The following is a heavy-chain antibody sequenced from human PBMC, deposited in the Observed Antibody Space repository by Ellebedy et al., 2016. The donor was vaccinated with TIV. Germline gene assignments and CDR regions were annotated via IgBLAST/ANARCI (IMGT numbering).Heavy chain of an antibody. V-gene: IGHV5-51*01. CDR3: ARGILWFGELGSGTPAFDI. Sequence: GGSLRLSXKGSGYSFTSYWIGWVRQMPGKGLEWMGIIYPGDSDTRYSPSFQGQVTISADKSISTAYLQWSSLKASDTAVYYCARGILWFGELGSGTPAFDIWGQGTMVTVSS. J-gene: IGHJ3*02. CDR1: GYSFTSYW. D-gene: IGHD3-10*01. CDR2: IYPGDSDT.